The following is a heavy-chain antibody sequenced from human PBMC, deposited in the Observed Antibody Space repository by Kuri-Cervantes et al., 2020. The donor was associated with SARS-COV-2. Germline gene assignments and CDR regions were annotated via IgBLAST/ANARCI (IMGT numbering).Heavy chain of an antibody. D-gene: IGHD2-15*01. J-gene: IGHJ4*02. CDR2: ISWNSGSI. V-gene: IGHV3-9*01. Sequence: GGSLRLSCAASGFTFDDYAMHWVRQAPGKGLEWVSGISWNSGSIGYADSVKGRFTISRDNAKNSLYLQMNSLRAEDTALYYCARDAGPYCSGGSCTESWGQGTLVTVSS. CDR1: GFTFDDYA. CDR3: ARDAGPYCSGGSCTES.